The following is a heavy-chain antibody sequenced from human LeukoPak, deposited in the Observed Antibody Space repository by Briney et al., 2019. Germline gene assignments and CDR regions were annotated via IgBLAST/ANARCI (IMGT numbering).Heavy chain of an antibody. CDR3: NRARGSSSFAY. Sequence: PGGSLRLSCAASGFTFSNYCMSSVRQAPGKGLEWVGRMKSNTDGGTTDYAAPVKGRFTFSRDDSKNTLYLQMNSLKSEDTAVSLYNRARGSSSFAYWGQGTLVTVSS. D-gene: IGHD1-14*01. V-gene: IGHV3-15*01. CDR2: MKSNTDGGTT. J-gene: IGHJ4*03. CDR1: GFTFSNYC.